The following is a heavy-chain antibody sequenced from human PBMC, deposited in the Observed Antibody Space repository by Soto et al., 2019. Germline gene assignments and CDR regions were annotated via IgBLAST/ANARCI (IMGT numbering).Heavy chain of an antibody. CDR2: IVVGSGHT. Sequence: QMQLVQSGPEVKKPGTSMKVSCKASGFTFSSPAVQWVRQARGQRLEWIGWIVVGSGHTNYAQQFQERVTITRDMSTSTAYMELSSLRSEDTAVYYCAADSRYCSGGNCEDYWGQGTLVTVSS. J-gene: IGHJ4*02. CDR1: GFTFSSPA. CDR3: AADSRYCSGGNCEDY. V-gene: IGHV1-58*01. D-gene: IGHD2-15*01.